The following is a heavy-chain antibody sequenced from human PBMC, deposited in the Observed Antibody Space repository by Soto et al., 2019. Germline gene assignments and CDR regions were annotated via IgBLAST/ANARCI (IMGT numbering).Heavy chain of an antibody. CDR3: ARGGRERASSGYPNWFDT. CDR1: GGSFSGYY. Sequence: SETLSLTCAVYGGSFSGYYWSWIRQPPGKGLEWIGEINHSGSTNYNPSLKSRVTISVDTSKNQFSLKLSSVTAADTAVYYCARGGRERASSGYPNWFDTWGQGTLVTVSS. V-gene: IGHV4-34*01. D-gene: IGHD3-3*01. CDR2: INHSGST. J-gene: IGHJ5*02.